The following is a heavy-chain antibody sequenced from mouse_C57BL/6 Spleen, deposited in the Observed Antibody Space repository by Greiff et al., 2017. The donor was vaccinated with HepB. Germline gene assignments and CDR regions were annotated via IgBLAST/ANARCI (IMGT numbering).Heavy chain of an antibody. CDR3: TRDRGDYYAMDY. CDR2: ISSGGDYI. CDR1: GFTFSSYA. J-gene: IGHJ4*01. V-gene: IGHV5-9-1*02. Sequence: EVKLVESGEGLVKPGGSLKLSCAASGFTFSSYAMSWVRQTPEKRLEWVAYISSGGDYIYYADTVKGRFTISRDNARNTLYLQMSSLKSEDTAMYYCTRDRGDYYAMDYWGQGTSVTASS.